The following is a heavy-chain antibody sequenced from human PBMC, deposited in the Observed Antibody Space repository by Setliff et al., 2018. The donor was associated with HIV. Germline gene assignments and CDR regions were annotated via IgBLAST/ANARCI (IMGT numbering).Heavy chain of an antibody. Sequence: VASVKVSCKATGYIFNNFGITWVRQAPGQGLEWMGWISAFSGFTNYAPKLQARVTLTTDTSTSTAYMELRSLTSDDTAVYYRARDVDISGRGSALDIWGQGTGVTVSS. J-gene: IGHJ3*02. CDR3: ARDVDISGRGSALDI. D-gene: IGHD3-16*01. V-gene: IGHV1-18*01. CDR1: GYIFNNFG. CDR2: ISAFSGFT.